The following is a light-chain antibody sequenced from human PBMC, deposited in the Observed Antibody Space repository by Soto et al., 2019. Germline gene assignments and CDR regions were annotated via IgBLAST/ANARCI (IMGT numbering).Light chain of an antibody. CDR1: QSLLHSNGYNY. J-gene: IGKJ1*01. CDR2: WGS. Sequence: DIVMTQSPLSLPVTPGEPASISCRSSQSLLHSNGYNYLDWYLQKPGQSPQLLIYWGSNRASGVPDRVSGSGSGTDFTLKISRVEAEDVGVYYCIQALQTPWTFGQGTKVDIK. V-gene: IGKV2-28*01. CDR3: IQALQTPWT.